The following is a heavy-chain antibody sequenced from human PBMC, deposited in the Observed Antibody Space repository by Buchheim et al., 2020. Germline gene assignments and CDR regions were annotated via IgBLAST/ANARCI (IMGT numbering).Heavy chain of an antibody. J-gene: IGHJ5*02. Sequence: QVQLQESGPGLVKPSQTLSLTCTVSGGSISSGDYYWSWSRQPPGKGLDWIGYIDYSGSTYYNPSLKRRVTISLATSKNQFSLKLSSVTAADTAVYYCASYYDSSGYYSNWFDPWGQGTL. CDR1: GGSISSGDYY. D-gene: IGHD3-22*01. V-gene: IGHV4-30-4*01. CDR3: ASYYDSSGYYSNWFDP. CDR2: IDYSGST.